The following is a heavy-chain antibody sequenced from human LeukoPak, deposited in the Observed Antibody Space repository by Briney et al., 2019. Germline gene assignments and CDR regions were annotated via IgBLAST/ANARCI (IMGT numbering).Heavy chain of an antibody. V-gene: IGHV1-69*13. D-gene: IGHD4-23*01. CDR3: ARDLGEDYGGNTYYFDY. CDR2: IIPIFGTA. Sequence: SVKVSCKASGGTFSSYAISWVRQAPGQGLEWMRGIIPIFGTANYAQKFQGRVTITADESTSTAYMELSSLRSEDTAVYYCARDLGEDYGGNTYYFDYWGQGTLVTVSS. J-gene: IGHJ4*02. CDR1: GGTFSSYA.